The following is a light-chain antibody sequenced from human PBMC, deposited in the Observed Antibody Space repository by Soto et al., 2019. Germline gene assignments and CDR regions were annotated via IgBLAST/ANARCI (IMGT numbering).Light chain of an antibody. CDR2: LGS. V-gene: IGKV2-28*01. CDR3: IPGLHSLRES. CDR1: QSLLHSSGYNY. J-gene: IGKJ1*01. Sequence: DIVMTQSPLSLPVTPGEPASISCRSGQSLLHSSGYNYLDWYLQKPGQSPQLLIYLGSNRASGAPDRVSGSGSGTECTLKISTVEAEVVRVDYCIPGLHSLRESFGQGTKVEIK.